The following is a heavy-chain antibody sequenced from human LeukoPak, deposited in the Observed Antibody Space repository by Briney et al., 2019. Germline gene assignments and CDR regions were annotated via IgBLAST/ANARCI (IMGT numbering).Heavy chain of an antibody. CDR1: GFTFSSYG. Sequence: GGSLRLSCAASGFTFSSYGMHWVRQAPGKGLEWVAVIWYDGSNKYYADSVKGRFTISRDNAKNLLYLQMNNLRVEDTAVYYCAREWWGDYLFDYYYGLDVWGQGTTVTVSS. J-gene: IGHJ6*02. CDR3: AREWWGDYLFDYYYGLDV. CDR2: IWYDGSNK. D-gene: IGHD4-17*01. V-gene: IGHV3-33*01.